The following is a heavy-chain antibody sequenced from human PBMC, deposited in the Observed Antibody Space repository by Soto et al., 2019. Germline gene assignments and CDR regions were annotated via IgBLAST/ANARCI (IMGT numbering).Heavy chain of an antibody. V-gene: IGHV4-4*08. CDR3: VKGAWLDY. Sequence: SETLSLTCTVSGGSISSYYWSWIRQPPGKGLEWIGYIHNSGSTHYPDSVKGRFTISKDTSNNVLYLEMHSLRADDTAVYFCVKGAWLDYWGQGNMVTVSS. J-gene: IGHJ4*02. CDR1: GGSISSYY. CDR2: IHNSGST.